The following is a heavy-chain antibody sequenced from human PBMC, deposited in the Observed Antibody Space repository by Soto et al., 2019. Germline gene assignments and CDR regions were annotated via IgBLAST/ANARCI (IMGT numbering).Heavy chain of an antibody. CDR3: AREVRRLSYYYYGMDV. CDR2: IYSGGST. Sequence: GGSLRLSCAASGFTVSSNYMSWVRQAPGKGLEWVSVIYSGGSTYYADSVKGRFNISRDNSKNTLYLQMNSLRAEDTAVYYCAREVRRLSYYYYGMDVWGQGTTVTVSS. D-gene: IGHD3-10*01. J-gene: IGHJ6*02. V-gene: IGHV3-66*01. CDR1: GFTVSSNY.